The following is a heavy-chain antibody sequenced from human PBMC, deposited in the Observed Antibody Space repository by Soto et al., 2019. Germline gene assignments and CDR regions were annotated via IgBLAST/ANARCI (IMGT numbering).Heavy chain of an antibody. V-gene: IGHV1-58*02. CDR2: IVVGSGNT. Sequence: EASVKVSCKASGFTFTSSAMQWVRQARGQRLEWIGWIVVGSGNTNYAQRFQERVTITRDMSTSTAYMELSSLRSEDTAVYYCAATSSSWYYYYYGMDVWGQGTTVTVSS. CDR1: GFTFTSSA. D-gene: IGHD6-13*01. J-gene: IGHJ6*02. CDR3: AATSSSWYYYYYGMDV.